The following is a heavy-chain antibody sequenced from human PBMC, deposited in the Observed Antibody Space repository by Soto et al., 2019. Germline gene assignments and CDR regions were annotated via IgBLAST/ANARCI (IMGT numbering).Heavy chain of an antibody. CDR3: ERGMSRFMTTTDC. V-gene: IGHV1-3*01. Sequence: GASVKVSCKASGYTFTSYAMHWVRQAPGQRLEWMGWINAGNGNTKYSQKFQGRVTITRDTSASTAYMELSSLRSEDTAVYYCERGMSRFMTTTDCWGQGTLVTVSS. J-gene: IGHJ4*02. D-gene: IGHD4-4*01. CDR1: GYTFTSYA. CDR2: INAGNGNT.